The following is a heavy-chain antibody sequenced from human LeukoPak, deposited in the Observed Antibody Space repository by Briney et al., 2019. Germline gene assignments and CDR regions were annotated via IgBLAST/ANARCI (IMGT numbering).Heavy chain of an antibody. Sequence: ASVKVSCKASGYTFTSYYMHWVRRAPGQGLEWMGIINPSGGSTSYAQKFQGRVTMTRDTSTSTVYMELSSLRSEDTAVYYCAREHPGIGEPEIRGVYYGMDVWGKGTTVTVSS. D-gene: IGHD3-10*01. CDR3: AREHPGIGEPEIRGVYYGMDV. CDR1: GYTFTSYY. V-gene: IGHV1-46*01. J-gene: IGHJ6*04. CDR2: INPSGGST.